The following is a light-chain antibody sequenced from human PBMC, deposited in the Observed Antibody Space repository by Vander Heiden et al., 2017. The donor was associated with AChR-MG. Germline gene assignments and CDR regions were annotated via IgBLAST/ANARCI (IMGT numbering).Light chain of an antibody. CDR2: WAS. CDR3: QQYYGPPYT. V-gene: IGKV4-1*01. CDR1: QTALYSSNNNNT. Sequence: DILITQSPNSLALSLGVRGTIHCTSSQTALYSSNNNNTLSWYQQKPGQPPKLLIYWASTRESGVPDRFSGSGSATDFTLTISSLQAEDVAVYYCQQYYGPPYTFGQGTKLEIK. J-gene: IGKJ2*01.